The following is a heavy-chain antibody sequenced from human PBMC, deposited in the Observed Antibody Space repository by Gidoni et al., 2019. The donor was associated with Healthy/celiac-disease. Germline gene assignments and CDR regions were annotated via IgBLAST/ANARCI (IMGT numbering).Heavy chain of an antibody. J-gene: IGHJ6*02. CDR2: IYSGGST. CDR3: ARDRHYYGSGSYSDYYYGMDV. CDR1: GFTGRSNY. Sequence: EVQLVESGGGLVQPGGSLRLSCAAYGFTGRSNYISWVHQAPGKGLEWVSVIYSGGSTYYADSVKGRFTISRDNSKNTLYLQMNSLRAEDTAVYYCARDRHYYGSGSYSDYYYGMDVWCQGTTVTVSS. D-gene: IGHD3-10*01. V-gene: IGHV3-66*01.